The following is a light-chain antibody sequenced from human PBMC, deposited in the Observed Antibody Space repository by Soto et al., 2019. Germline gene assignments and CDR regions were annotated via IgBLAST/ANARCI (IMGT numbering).Light chain of an antibody. CDR3: QQRSNWPIT. J-gene: IGKJ5*01. Sequence: EIVLTQSPVTLSLSRGERAALCCRASQSVSTYLAWYQQKPGQAPRLLIYDASNRATGIPARFSGSGSGTDFTLIIVSLEPEDFAVYYCQQRSNWPITFGQGTRLEI. CDR2: DAS. V-gene: IGKV3-11*01. CDR1: QSVSTY.